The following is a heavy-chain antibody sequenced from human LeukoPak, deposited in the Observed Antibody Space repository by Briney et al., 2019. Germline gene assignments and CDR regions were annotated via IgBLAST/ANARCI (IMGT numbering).Heavy chain of an antibody. D-gene: IGHD3-10*01. Sequence: PGGSLRLSCAASGFTFSSYAMSWVRQAPGKGLEWVSAISGSGGSTYYADSVKGRFTISRDNSKNTLYLQMNSLRAEDTAVYYCASSLIDYYGSGSYYNPLPFDYWGQGTLVTVSS. CDR1: GFTFSSYA. J-gene: IGHJ4*02. CDR2: ISGSGGST. V-gene: IGHV3-23*01. CDR3: ASSLIDYYGSGSYYNPLPFDY.